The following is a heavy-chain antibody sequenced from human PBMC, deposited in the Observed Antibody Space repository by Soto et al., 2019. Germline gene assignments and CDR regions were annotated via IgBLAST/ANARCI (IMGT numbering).Heavy chain of an antibody. V-gene: IGHV4-39*01. J-gene: IGHJ5*02. CDR2: IYYSGST. CDR3: ARHRGRFELNINWFDP. CDR1: GGSISSSSYY. Sequence: SETLSLTCTVSGGSISSSSYYWGWIRQPPGRGLEWIGSIYYSGSTYYNPSLKSRVTISVDTSKNQFSLKLSSVTAADTAAYYCARHRGRFELNINWFDPWGQGTLVTVSS. D-gene: IGHD3-3*01.